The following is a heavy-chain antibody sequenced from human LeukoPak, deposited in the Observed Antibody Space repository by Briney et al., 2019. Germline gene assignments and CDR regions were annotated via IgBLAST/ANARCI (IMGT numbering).Heavy chain of an antibody. D-gene: IGHD6-19*01. Sequence: SETLSLTCTVSGGSISSSSYYWGWIRQPPGKGLEWIGSIYYSGSTYYNPSLKSRVTISVDTSKNQFSLKLSSVTAADTAVYYCASIPGYSGGGYYYYYMDVWGKGTTVTVSS. CDR1: GGSISSSSYY. V-gene: IGHV4-39*01. CDR3: ASIPGYSGGGYYYYYMDV. J-gene: IGHJ6*03. CDR2: IYYSGST.